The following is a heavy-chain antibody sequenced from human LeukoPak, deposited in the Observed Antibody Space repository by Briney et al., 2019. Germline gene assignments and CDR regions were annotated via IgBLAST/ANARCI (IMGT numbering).Heavy chain of an antibody. CDR3: AREAGSSGSFDY. J-gene: IGHJ4*02. Sequence: SETLSLTCTVSGGSGSSGSYYWSWIRQPPGKGLEWIGYIYYSGSTKYNPSLKSRVTISADTSKNQFSLKLTSVTAADTAVYYCAREAGSSGSFDYWGQGTLVTVSS. CDR1: GGSGSSGSYY. V-gene: IGHV4-61*01. D-gene: IGHD6-19*01. CDR2: IYYSGST.